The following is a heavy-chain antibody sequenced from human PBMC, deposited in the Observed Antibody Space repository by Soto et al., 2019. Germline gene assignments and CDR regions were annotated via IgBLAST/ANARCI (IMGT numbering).Heavy chain of an antibody. CDR3: ARGGSGTAKDY. V-gene: IGHV3-30-3*01. D-gene: IGHD1-1*01. CDR1: GFTFSNYA. Sequence: QVQLVESGGGVVQPGRSLRLSCAASGFTFSNYAMHWVRQAPGKGLEWVAVISYDGSNKYYADSVKGRFTISRDNSKNTLYLQMNSLRAEDTAVYYCARGGSGTAKDYWGQGTLVTVSS. J-gene: IGHJ4*02. CDR2: ISYDGSNK.